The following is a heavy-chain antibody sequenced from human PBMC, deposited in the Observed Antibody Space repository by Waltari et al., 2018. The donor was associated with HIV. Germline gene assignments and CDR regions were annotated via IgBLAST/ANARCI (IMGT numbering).Heavy chain of an antibody. Sequence: EVQLVESGGGSVQPGGSLRLSCTASGLPFDDYAIHWVRQPPGKGLEWVSGISWNSGDIAYADSVKGRFTISRDNTKNSLFLQMNSVRVEDTALYYCVKDGASTIFGVLNGMDVWGQGTTVTVSS. J-gene: IGHJ6*02. V-gene: IGHV3-9*01. CDR3: VKDGASTIFGVLNGMDV. CDR2: ISWNSGDI. CDR1: GLPFDDYA. D-gene: IGHD3-3*01.